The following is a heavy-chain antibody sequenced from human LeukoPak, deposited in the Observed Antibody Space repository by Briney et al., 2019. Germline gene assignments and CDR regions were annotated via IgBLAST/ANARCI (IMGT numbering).Heavy chain of an antibody. CDR2: MNPNSGNT. V-gene: IGHV1-8*01. D-gene: IGHD3-10*01. CDR1: GYTFTSYD. J-gene: IGHJ4*02. Sequence: ASVKASCKASGYTFTSYDINWVRQATGQGLEWTGWMNPNSGNTGYAQKFQGRVTMTRNTSISTAYMELSSLRSEDTAVYYCARIAWFGDDDYWGRGTLVTVSS. CDR3: ARIAWFGDDDY.